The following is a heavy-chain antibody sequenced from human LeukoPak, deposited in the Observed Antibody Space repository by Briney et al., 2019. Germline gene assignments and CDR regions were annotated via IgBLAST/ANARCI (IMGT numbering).Heavy chain of an antibody. V-gene: IGHV3-7*01. CDR3: ASDGYSHGPTSFDY. J-gene: IGHJ4*02. D-gene: IGHD5-18*01. Sequence: GGSLRLSCAASGFTFSSYWMSWVRQAPGKGLEWVANIKQDGSEKYYVDSVKGRFTISRDNVKNSLYLQMNSLRAEDTAVYYCASDGYSHGPTSFDYWGQGTLVTVSS. CDR2: IKQDGSEK. CDR1: GFTFSSYW.